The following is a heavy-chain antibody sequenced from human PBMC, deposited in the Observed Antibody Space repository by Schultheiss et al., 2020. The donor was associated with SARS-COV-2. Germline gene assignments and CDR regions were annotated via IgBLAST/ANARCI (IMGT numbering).Heavy chain of an antibody. CDR2: IKSKTDGGTT. Sequence: GESLKISCAASGFTFSNAWMSWVRQAPGKGLEWVGRIKSKTDGGTTDYAAPVKGRFTISRDDSKNTLYLQMNSLRAEDTAVYYCARPGGSSSWYVIDYWGQGTLVTVSS. J-gene: IGHJ4*02. D-gene: IGHD6-13*01. CDR3: ARPGGSSSWYVIDY. CDR1: GFTFSNAW. V-gene: IGHV3-15*01.